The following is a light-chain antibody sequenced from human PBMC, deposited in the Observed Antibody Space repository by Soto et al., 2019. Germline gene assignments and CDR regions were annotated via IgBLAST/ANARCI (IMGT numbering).Light chain of an antibody. CDR2: GAS. CDR1: QSVSIND. CDR3: QQYGRSWWT. J-gene: IGKJ1*01. Sequence: IVLTQSPGTLSLSPGERATLSCRASQSVSINDLAWYQQKPGQAPRLLIYGASIRATGIPDRFSGSGSGKDFTLTISRLEPEDYAVYYCQQYGRSWWTFGQGNKVDIX. V-gene: IGKV3-20*01.